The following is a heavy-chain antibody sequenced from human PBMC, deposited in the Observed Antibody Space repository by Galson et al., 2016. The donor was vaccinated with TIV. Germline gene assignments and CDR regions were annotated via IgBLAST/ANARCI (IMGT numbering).Heavy chain of an antibody. CDR1: GGSLSGYF. Sequence: SETLSLTCAVSGGSLSGYFWTWIRQAPGKGLEWIGEISHSGYARHNPSLESRVTLSIDTSKSQFSLQLSSVTAADTAVYYCAREFYDVLTGPINFYYGMDIWGKGTTVTVS. J-gene: IGHJ6*04. V-gene: IGHV4-34*01. CDR3: AREFYDVLTGPINFYYGMDI. CDR2: ISHSGYA. D-gene: IGHD3-9*01.